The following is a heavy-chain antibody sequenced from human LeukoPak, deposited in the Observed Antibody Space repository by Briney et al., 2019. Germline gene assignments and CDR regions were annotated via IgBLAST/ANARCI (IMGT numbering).Heavy chain of an antibody. CDR3: AKTAVPGTRHSDY. D-gene: IGHD6-19*01. Sequence: GSLRLSCAASGFTFSSFAMDRVRQAPGKGLGWVSAISGSGYYANYADSVKGRFTISRDNSKNTLYLQMNSLRAEDTAVYSCAKTAVPGTRHSDYWGQGTLVTVSS. V-gene: IGHV3-23*01. CDR1: GFTFSSFA. J-gene: IGHJ4*02. CDR2: ISGSGYYA.